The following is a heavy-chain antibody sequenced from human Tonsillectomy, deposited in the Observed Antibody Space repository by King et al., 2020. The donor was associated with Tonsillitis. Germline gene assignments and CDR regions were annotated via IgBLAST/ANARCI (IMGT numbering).Heavy chain of an antibody. CDR2: IKEDGSET. J-gene: IGHJ4*02. Sequence: VQLVESGGGLVQPGGSLRLSCAASGFTFNSYWMNWFRQAPGKGLEWVANIKEDGSETYYVGSVRGRFTISRDNANNSLSLQMNSLRAEDTAVYYCVRGTTIPGMDYWGQGTLVIVSS. CDR1: GFTFNSYW. CDR3: VRGTTIPGMDY. V-gene: IGHV3-7*01. D-gene: IGHD2/OR15-2a*01.